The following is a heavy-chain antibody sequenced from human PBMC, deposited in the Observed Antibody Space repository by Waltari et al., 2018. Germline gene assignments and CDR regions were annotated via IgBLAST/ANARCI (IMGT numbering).Heavy chain of an antibody. J-gene: IGHJ4*02. Sequence: EVQLVQSGAEVKKPGATVNISCKASGYTFTDYYLHWVQQAPGKGLEWMGRVDPEDGETIYAEKFQGRVTITADTATDTAYMELSSLRSEDTAVYYCATVPGNYYDSSGSDYWGQGTLVTVSS. CDR2: VDPEDGET. D-gene: IGHD3-22*01. V-gene: IGHV1-69-2*01. CDR3: ATVPGNYYDSSGSDY. CDR1: GYTFTDYY.